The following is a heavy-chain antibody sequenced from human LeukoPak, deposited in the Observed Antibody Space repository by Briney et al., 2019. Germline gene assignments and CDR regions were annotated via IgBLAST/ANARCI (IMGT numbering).Heavy chain of an antibody. Sequence: PGGSLRLSCAASGFTFSSYAMHWVRQAPGKGLEWVAVISYDGSNKYYADSVKGRFTISRDNSKNTLYLQMNSLRAEDTAVYYCAGIYGMDVWGQGTTVTVSS. V-gene: IGHV3-30*04. J-gene: IGHJ6*02. CDR2: ISYDGSNK. CDR3: AGIYGMDV. CDR1: GFTFSSYA.